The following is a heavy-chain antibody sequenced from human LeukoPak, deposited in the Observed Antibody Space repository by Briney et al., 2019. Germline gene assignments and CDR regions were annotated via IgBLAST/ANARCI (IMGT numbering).Heavy chain of an antibody. Sequence: GGSLRLSCAASGFTFSSYEMNWVRQAPGKGLEWVSYISSSGSTIYYADSVKGRFTISRDNAKNSLYLQMNILRAEDTAVYYCAQSSRFRGWMIDYWGQGTLVTVSS. CDR1: GFTFSSYE. CDR2: ISSSGSTI. CDR3: AQSSRFRGWMIDY. V-gene: IGHV3-48*03. J-gene: IGHJ4*02. D-gene: IGHD3-22*01.